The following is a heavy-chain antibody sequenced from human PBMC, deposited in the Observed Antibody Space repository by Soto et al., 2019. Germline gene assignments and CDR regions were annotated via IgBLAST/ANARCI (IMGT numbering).Heavy chain of an antibody. D-gene: IGHD3-10*01. CDR1: GGSISSGGYS. CDR3: AKCGIWGVTWGHPNY. Sequence: PSLTCAVSGGSISSGGYSWSWIRQPPGKGLEWIGYIYHSGSTYYNPSLKSRVTISVDRSKNQFSLKLSSVTAADTAVYYCAKCGIWGVTWGHPNYWGQGTLVTVSS. V-gene: IGHV4-30-2*01. J-gene: IGHJ4*02. CDR2: IYHSGST.